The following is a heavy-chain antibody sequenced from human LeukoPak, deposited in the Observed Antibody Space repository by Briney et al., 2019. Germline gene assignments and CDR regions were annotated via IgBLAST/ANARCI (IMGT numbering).Heavy chain of an antibody. CDR3: ARGQYSSSWMGDY. Sequence: GGSLRLSCAASGFTFNSYGMHWVRQAPGKGLEWVAVIRYDGTNTYYADSVKGRFTISRDNAKNSLYLQMNSLRAEDTAVYCCARGQYSSSWMGDYWGQGTLVTVSS. CDR2: IRYDGTNT. J-gene: IGHJ4*02. D-gene: IGHD6-6*01. CDR1: GFTFNSYG. V-gene: IGHV3-33*01.